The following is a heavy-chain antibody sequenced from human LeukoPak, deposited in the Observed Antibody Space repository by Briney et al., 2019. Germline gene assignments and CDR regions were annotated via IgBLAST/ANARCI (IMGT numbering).Heavy chain of an antibody. Sequence: SETLSLTCAVYGGSFSGYYWSWIRQPPGKGLEWIGEINHSGSTNYNPSLKSRVTISVDTSKNQFSLKLSSVTAADTAVYYCARDSGGYYGMDVWGQGTTVTVSS. CDR3: ARDSGGYYGMDV. CDR2: INHSGST. V-gene: IGHV4-34*01. D-gene: IGHD2-15*01. CDR1: GGSFSGYY. J-gene: IGHJ6*02.